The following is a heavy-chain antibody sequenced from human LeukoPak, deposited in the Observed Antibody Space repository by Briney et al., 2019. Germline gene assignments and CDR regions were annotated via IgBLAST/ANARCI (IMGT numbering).Heavy chain of an antibody. V-gene: IGHV3/OR16-9*01. Sequence: GGSLRLSCAVSGFSFSNHYMGWVRQAPEKGLEWVSYISGDSNYKNYADSVKGRFTISRDNAKNSLYLQMSSLRADDTAVYFCVTGSQIREADYWGPGTLVTVSS. D-gene: IGHD3-10*01. CDR3: VTGSQIREADY. CDR1: GFSFSNHY. J-gene: IGHJ4*02. CDR2: ISGDSNYK.